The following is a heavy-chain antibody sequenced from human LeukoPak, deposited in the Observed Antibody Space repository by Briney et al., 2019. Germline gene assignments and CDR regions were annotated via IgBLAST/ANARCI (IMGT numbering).Heavy chain of an antibody. Sequence: SETLSLTCSVSGGAISRYYWSWIRQPPGKGLEWIGYIYYSGSTNYNPSLKSRVTISVDTSKNQFSLQLNSVTPEDTAVYYCARDAPGGTTIFDFWGQGTLVTVSS. CDR1: GGAISRYY. J-gene: IGHJ4*02. V-gene: IGHV4-59*12. D-gene: IGHD1-14*01. CDR2: IYYSGST. CDR3: ARDAPGGTTIFDF.